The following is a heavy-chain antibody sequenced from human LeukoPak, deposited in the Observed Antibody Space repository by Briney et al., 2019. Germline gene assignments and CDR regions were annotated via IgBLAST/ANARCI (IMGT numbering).Heavy chain of an antibody. CDR2: LDPEDGET. CDR1: GYTLTELS. CDR3: ATDFRNDEIS. J-gene: IGHJ4*02. D-gene: IGHD1-1*01. Sequence: ASVKVSCKASGYTLTELSMHWVRQAPGKGLEWMGGLDPEDGETIYAQKFQGRVTMTEDTSTDTAYMELSSLRSEDTAVYYCATDFRNDEISWGQGTLVTVSS. V-gene: IGHV1-24*01.